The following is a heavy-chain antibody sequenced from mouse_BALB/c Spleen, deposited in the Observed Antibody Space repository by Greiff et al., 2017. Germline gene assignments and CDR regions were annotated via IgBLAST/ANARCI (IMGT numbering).Heavy chain of an antibody. V-gene: IGHV1-14*01. J-gene: IGHJ3*01. CDR3: ARFEYDGWFAD. Sequence: VQLQQSGAELVRSGASVKMSCKASGYTFTSYVMHWVKQKPGQGLEWIGYINPYNDGTKYNEKFKGKATLTSDKSSSTAYMELSSLTSEDSAVYYCARFEYDGWFADWGQGTLVTVSA. D-gene: IGHD2-4*01. CDR1: GYTFTSYV. CDR2: INPYNDGT.